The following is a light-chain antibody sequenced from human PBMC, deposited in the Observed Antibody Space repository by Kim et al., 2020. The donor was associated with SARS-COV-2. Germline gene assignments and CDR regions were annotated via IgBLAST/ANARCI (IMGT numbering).Light chain of an antibody. J-gene: IGLJ3*02. Sequence: VSPGQTARITCSGDVLAKKYARWFQQKPGQAPVLVIYKDSERPSGIPERFSGSSSGTTVTLTISGAQVEDEADYYCYSAADNKLGVFGGGTQLTVL. CDR1: VLAKKY. V-gene: IGLV3-27*01. CDR2: KDS. CDR3: YSAADNKLGV.